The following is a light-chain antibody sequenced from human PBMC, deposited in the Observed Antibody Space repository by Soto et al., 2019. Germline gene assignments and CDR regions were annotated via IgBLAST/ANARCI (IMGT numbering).Light chain of an antibody. CDR3: SSYTSATTVV. V-gene: IGLV2-14*01. Sequence: QSALTQPASVSGSPGQSITISCTGTSSDVGGYNYVSWYQQHPGTAPKLMIYEVSDRPSGVSNRFSGSKSGSTASLTISGLQPEDEADYYCSSYTSATTVVFGGGTKVTVL. CDR1: SSDVGGYNY. CDR2: EVS. J-gene: IGLJ2*01.